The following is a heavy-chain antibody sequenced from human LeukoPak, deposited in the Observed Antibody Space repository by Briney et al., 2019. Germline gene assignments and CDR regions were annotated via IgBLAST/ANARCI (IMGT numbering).Heavy chain of an antibody. V-gene: IGHV3-53*01. D-gene: IGHD3-22*01. CDR1: GFTFRNYA. Sequence: GRSLRLSCAASGFTFRNYAMHWVRQAPGKGLEWVSVIYSGGSTYYADSVKGRFTISRDNSKNTLYLQMNSLRAEDTAVYYCASGYDSSGYYPFDYWGQGTLVTVSS. CDR2: IYSGGST. J-gene: IGHJ4*02. CDR3: ASGYDSSGYYPFDY.